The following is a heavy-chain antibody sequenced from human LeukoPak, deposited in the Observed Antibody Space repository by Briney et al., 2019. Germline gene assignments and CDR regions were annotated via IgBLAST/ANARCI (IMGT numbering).Heavy chain of an antibody. D-gene: IGHD4/OR15-4a*01. Sequence: PGGSLRLSCAASGFTFSNYAMHWVRQTPGKGLEWVAVISYDGSNKYYADSVKGRFTFSRDNSKNTLYLQMNSLRTEDTAVYYCARDFQGGTYDYGYSLDYWGQGTLVTVSS. CDR2: ISYDGSNK. V-gene: IGHV3-30-3*01. CDR3: ARDFQGGTYDYGYSLDY. J-gene: IGHJ4*02. CDR1: GFTFSNYA.